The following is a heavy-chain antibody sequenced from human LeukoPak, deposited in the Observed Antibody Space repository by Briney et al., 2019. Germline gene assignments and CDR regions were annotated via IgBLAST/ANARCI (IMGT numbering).Heavy chain of an antibody. CDR2: IYPGDSDT. D-gene: IGHD7-27*01. J-gene: IGHJ3*02. V-gene: IGHV5-51*01. CDR3: ARQTGDNAFDI. CDR1: GYRFTTYW. Sequence: GESLKISCKGSGYRFTTYWTGWVRQMPGKGLEWMGIIYPGDSDTRYSPSFQGQVTISADKSITTAYLQWNSLKASDTAMYYCARQTGDNAFDIWGRGTMVTVSS.